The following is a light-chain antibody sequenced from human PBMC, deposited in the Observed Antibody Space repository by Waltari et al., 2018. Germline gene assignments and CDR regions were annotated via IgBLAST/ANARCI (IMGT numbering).Light chain of an antibody. CDR1: QSLTSN. J-gene: IGKJ4*01. CDR3: QQYNNWPLT. V-gene: IGKV3-15*01. CDR2: GAS. Sequence: EIVMTQSPATLSVSPGERATLSCRASQSLTSNLAWYQQKPGQAPRPLIYGASTRATGIQARFSGSGSGTEFTLTISSLQSEDFAVYYCQQYNNWPLTFGGGTKVEIK.